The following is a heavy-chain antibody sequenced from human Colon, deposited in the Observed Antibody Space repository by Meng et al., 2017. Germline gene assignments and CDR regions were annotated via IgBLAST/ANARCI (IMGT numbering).Heavy chain of an antibody. CDR1: GYTFTSYA. V-gene: IGHV7-4-1*02. J-gene: IGHJ4*02. D-gene: IGHD5-18*01. Sequence: ASVKVSCKASGYTFTSYAMNWVRQAPGQGLEWMGWIKTNTGNQTYAQGFTGRFVFSLDTSVSTAYLQISSLQAEDTAVYYCARVNVDTAMVAHPYYFDYWGQGTLVTVSS. CDR3: ARVNVDTAMVAHPYYFDY. CDR2: IKTNTGNQ.